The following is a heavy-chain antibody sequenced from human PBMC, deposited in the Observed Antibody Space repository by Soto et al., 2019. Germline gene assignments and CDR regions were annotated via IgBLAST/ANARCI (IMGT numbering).Heavy chain of an antibody. CDR1: VGSFSGYY. D-gene: IGHD4-4*01. Sequence: PSETLSLTCAVYVGSFSGYYWSWFRQPPGKGLEWIGEINHRGSTNYNPSLKSRVIISVDTSKNQFSLKLSSVTAADTAVYYCARDRRDAYSIYGMDVWGLGSTVTVSS. J-gene: IGHJ6*02. CDR2: INHRGST. CDR3: ARDRRDAYSIYGMDV. V-gene: IGHV4-34*01.